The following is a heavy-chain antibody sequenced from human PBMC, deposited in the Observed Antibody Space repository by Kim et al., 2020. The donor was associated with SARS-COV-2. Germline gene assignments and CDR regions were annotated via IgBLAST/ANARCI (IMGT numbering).Heavy chain of an antibody. CDR2: ISGSGAST. D-gene: IGHD1-26*01. CDR3: VKEEAVAGSYPIADY. V-gene: IGHV3-23*01. J-gene: IGHJ4*02. CDR1: GFTFSTDA. Sequence: GGSLRLSCAASGFTFSTDAMSWVRQAPGKGLEWVSTISGSGASTYYADSVKGRFTISRDNSKNTLFLQMNSLRAEDTAVYYCVKEEAVAGSYPIADYWGQGTLVTVSS.